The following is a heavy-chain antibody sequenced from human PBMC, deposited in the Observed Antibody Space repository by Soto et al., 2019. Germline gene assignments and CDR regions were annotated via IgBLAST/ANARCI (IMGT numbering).Heavy chain of an antibody. V-gene: IGHV3-49*03. CDR2: IRSKAYGGTT. D-gene: IGHD6-6*01. Sequence: GGSLRLSCTASGFTFGDYAMSWFRQAPGKGLEWVGFIRSKAYGGTTEYAASVKGRFTISRDDSKSIAHLQMNSLKTEATAVYYCPRGGRIAARPTYDYWGQGTLVTVSS. CDR3: PRGGRIAARPTYDY. J-gene: IGHJ4*02. CDR1: GFTFGDYA.